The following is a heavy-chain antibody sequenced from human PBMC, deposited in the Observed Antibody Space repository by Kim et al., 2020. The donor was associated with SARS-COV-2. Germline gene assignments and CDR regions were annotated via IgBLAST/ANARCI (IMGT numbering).Heavy chain of an antibody. D-gene: IGHD3-9*01. CDR2: IIPIFGTA. J-gene: IGHJ4*02. CDR3: ARDRLRVYDILTAPGVNFDY. CDR1: GGTFSSYA. Sequence: SVKVSCKASGGTFSSYAISWVRQAPGQGLEWMGGIIPIFGTANYAQKFQGRVTITADESTSTAYMELSSLRSEDTAVYYCARDRLRVYDILTAPGVNFDYWGQGTLVTVSS. V-gene: IGHV1-69*13.